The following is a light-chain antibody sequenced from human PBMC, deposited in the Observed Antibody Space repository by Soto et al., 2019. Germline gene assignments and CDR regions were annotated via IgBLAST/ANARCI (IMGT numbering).Light chain of an antibody. J-gene: IGKJ1*01. V-gene: IGKV1-5*03. CDR1: QSVQTW. CDR3: QQYNNYFT. CDR2: KAT. Sequence: IQLAQCPCTLSESVGDRVTITCRASQSVQTWLAWFQQKPGKAPKLLIYKATTLETGVPSRFSGSGFETEFTLTISSLQPDDLGTYYCQQYNNYFTFGQGTKVDIK.